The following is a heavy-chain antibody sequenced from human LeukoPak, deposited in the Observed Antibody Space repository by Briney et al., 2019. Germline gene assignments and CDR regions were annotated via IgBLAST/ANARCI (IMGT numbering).Heavy chain of an antibody. CDR2: ISGDGYST. Sequence: PGGSLRLSCAASGFTFNHYGMHWVRQAPGKGLEWVSLISGDGYSTYYADSVKGRFTISRDNSKNSLYLQMNSLRTEDTALYYCAKGDIVVVTAIPDYWGQGTLVTVSS. J-gene: IGHJ4*02. V-gene: IGHV3-43*02. CDR1: GFTFNHYG. D-gene: IGHD2-21*02. CDR3: AKGDIVVVTAIPDY.